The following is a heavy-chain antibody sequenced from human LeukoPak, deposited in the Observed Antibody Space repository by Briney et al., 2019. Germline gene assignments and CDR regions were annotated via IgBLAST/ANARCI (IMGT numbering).Heavy chain of an antibody. CDR2: IYSTGHV. J-gene: IGHJ4*02. CDR1: GFTVSNDF. D-gene: IGHD1-7*01. V-gene: IGHV3-66*01. CDR3: ARDVNYDHHY. Sequence: GGSQTLSCAASGFTVSNDFISWVRQAPGKGLEWVSVIYSTGHVFYGDSVKGRFTISRDNSKNTVYLQMNSLRAEDTAVYFCARDVNYDHHYWGQGTLLTVPS.